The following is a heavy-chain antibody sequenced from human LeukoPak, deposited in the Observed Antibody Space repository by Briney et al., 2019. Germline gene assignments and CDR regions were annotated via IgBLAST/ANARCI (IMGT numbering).Heavy chain of an antibody. J-gene: IGHJ6*02. CDR3: APVAVAGTFDGMDV. D-gene: IGHD6-19*01. Sequence: GSSVKVSCKASGGTFSSYTISWVRQALGQGLEWMGRIIPILGIANYAQKFQGRVTITADKSTSTAYMELSSLRSEDTAVYYCAPVAVAGTFDGMDVWGQGTTVTVSS. CDR2: IIPILGIA. CDR1: GGTFSSYT. V-gene: IGHV1-69*02.